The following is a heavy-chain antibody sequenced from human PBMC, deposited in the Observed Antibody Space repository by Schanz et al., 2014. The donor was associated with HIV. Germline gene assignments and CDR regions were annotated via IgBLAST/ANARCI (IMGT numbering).Heavy chain of an antibody. J-gene: IGHJ6*02. V-gene: IGHV3-33*08. D-gene: IGHD1-20*01. CDR2: IWYDGSNK. Sequence: VQLVESGGGLVKPGGSLRLSCAASGFTFSDYGMHWVRQAPGKGLEWVAIIWYDGSNKYYADSVKGRFTISRDNSKNTLYLQMNSLRAEDTAVYYCARGEAITSYYYYYGMDVWGQGTTVTVSS. CDR1: GFTFSDYG. CDR3: ARGEAITSYYYYYGMDV.